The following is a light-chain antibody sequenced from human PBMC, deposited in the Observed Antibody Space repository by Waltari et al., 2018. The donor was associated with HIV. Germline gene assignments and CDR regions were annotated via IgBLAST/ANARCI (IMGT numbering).Light chain of an antibody. J-gene: IGLJ3*02. CDR3: APWDDSLNGWV. Sequence: NIGSNPVNWYQQVPGTAPKLLIYNNNQRPSGVPDRFSGSKSGTSASLAISGLQSEDEADYYCAPWDDSLNGWVFGGGTKLTVL. V-gene: IGLV1-44*01. CDR2: NNN. CDR1: NIGSNP.